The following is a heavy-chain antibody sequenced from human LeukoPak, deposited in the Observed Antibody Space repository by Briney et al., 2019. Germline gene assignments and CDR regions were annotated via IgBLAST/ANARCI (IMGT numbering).Heavy chain of an antibody. J-gene: IGHJ5*02. Sequence: PSETLSLTCTVSGGSISDYYWSWIRQPPGKGLEWIGYIYYSGSTNYNPSLKSRVTISVDTSKNQFSLKLSSVTAADTAVYYCARHVWDSSGNWFDPWGQGTLVTVSS. D-gene: IGHD6-19*01. CDR1: GGSISDYY. CDR2: IYYSGST. CDR3: ARHVWDSSGNWFDP. V-gene: IGHV4-59*08.